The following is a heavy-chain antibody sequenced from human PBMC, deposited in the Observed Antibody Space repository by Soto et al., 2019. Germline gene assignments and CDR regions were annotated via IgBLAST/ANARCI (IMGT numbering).Heavy chain of an antibody. D-gene: IGHD2-21*02. CDR3: ARDCGGDCSHNPNTLGY. CDR1: NGSITSSGYY. CDR2: IYYSGNT. V-gene: IGHV4-31*03. J-gene: IGHJ4*02. Sequence: QVQLQESGPGLVKPSQTLSLTCTVSNGSITSSGYYWNWIRQHPGKGLEWIGNIYYSGNTNYNPSLKSRVTISVATSDKQFSLTLTSVTAADTAVYYCARDCGGDCSHNPNTLGYWGQGTLVTVSS.